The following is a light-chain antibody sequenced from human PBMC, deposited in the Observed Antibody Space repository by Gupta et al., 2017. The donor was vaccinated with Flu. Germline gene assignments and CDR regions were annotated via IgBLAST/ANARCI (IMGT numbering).Light chain of an antibody. CDR1: QSDVYGDGKTY. CDR3: MQNYT. CDR2: EVS. J-gene: IGKJ2*01. V-gene: IGKV2-30*01. Sequence: DLVMTHSPLSLPYTLGQPASMSCTSSQSDVYGDGKTYLSAVRQRPGQSPRRLIYEVSIRGSGVPDRLRASGSGTNYTLKICRVEADDVGGYYCMQNYTFGQGTKLEI.